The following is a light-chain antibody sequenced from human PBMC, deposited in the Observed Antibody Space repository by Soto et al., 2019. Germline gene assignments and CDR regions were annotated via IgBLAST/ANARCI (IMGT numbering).Light chain of an antibody. CDR3: QQYNSYST. CDR1: QTISSW. V-gene: IGKV1-5*03. Sequence: DIQMTQSPSTLSASVGDRVTITCRASQTISSWLAWYQQKPGKAPKLLIYKASSLESGVPSRFSGSGSGTEFTLNISSLQHDDFATYYCQQYNSYSTFGQGTRLEIK. J-gene: IGKJ5*01. CDR2: KAS.